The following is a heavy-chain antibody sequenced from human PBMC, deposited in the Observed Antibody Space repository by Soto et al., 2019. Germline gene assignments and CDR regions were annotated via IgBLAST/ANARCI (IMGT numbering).Heavy chain of an antibody. Sequence: SETLSLTCAVSGGSVSGYCWSWIRQSPGKGLEWIAYIYYIGSSNSNPSLKSRVTISVDTSKNQFSLKLSSVTAADTAVYYCARVRALYDWFDPWGQGTLVTVSS. CDR1: GGSVSGYC. CDR2: IYYIGSS. D-gene: IGHD2-2*02. J-gene: IGHJ5*02. CDR3: ARVRALYDWFDP. V-gene: IGHV4-59*08.